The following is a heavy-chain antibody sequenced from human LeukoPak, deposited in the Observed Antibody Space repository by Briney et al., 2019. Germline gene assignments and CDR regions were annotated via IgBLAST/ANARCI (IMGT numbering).Heavy chain of an antibody. CDR2: INHSGST. V-gene: IGHV4-34*01. CDR1: GGSFSGYY. D-gene: IGHD4-17*01. Sequence: SETLSLTCAVYGGSFSGYYWSWIRQPPGKGLEWIGEINHSGSTNYNPSLKSRVTISVDTSKNQFSLKLSSVTAADTAVYYCARAGMAATVTSFFDYWGQGTLVTVSS. J-gene: IGHJ4*02. CDR3: ARAGMAATVTSFFDY.